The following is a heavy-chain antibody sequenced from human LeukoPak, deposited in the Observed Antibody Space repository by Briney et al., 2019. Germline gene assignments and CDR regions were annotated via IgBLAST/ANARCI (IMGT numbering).Heavy chain of an antibody. CDR2: IYYSGST. CDR3: ARLSGRAGYCSGGSCYSWFDP. D-gene: IGHD2-15*01. CDR1: GGSLSCYF. J-gene: IGHJ5*02. V-gene: IGHV4-59*08. Sequence: SEALSLTCTGSGGSLSCYFWTWIRQPPGKGLDWIGYIYYSGSTNYNPSLKSRVTISVDTSKNQFSLNLSSVTAADTAVYYCARLSGRAGYCSGGSCYSWFDPWGQGTLVTVSS.